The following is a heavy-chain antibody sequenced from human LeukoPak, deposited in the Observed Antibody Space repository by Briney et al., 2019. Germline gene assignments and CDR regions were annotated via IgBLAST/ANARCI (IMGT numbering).Heavy chain of an antibody. V-gene: IGHV4-39*01. CDR3: ARQISGWYGGFDS. CDR1: GGSISSSSYY. D-gene: IGHD6-19*01. J-gene: IGHJ4*02. Sequence: SETLSLTCTVSGGSISSSSYYWGWIRQPPGKGLEWIGSIFYSGRTHYNPSLESRVTISVDTSKNQFSLKLRPMTAADTAVYFCARQISGWYGGFDSWGQGTLVTVSS. CDR2: IFYSGRT.